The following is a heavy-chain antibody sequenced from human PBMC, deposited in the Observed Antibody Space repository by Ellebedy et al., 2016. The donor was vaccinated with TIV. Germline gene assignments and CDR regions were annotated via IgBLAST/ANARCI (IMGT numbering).Heavy chain of an antibody. CDR3: ARDLAVAGTRWFDP. CDR1: GGTFSSYA. Sequence: AASVKVSCKASGGTFSSYAISWVRQAPGQGLEWMGGIIPIFGTANYAQKFQGRVTITADESTSTAYMELSSLRSEDTAVYYCARDLAVAGTRWFDPWGQGTLVTVSS. V-gene: IGHV1-69*13. D-gene: IGHD6-19*01. CDR2: IIPIFGTA. J-gene: IGHJ5*02.